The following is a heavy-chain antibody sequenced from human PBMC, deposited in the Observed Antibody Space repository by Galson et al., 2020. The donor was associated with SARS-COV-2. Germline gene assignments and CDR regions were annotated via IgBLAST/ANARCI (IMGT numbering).Heavy chain of an antibody. CDR1: GFTLSTYG. D-gene: IGHD6-6*01. CDR3: ARGSSSHAFDI. CDR2: IWYDGSNK. J-gene: IGHJ3*02. V-gene: IGHV3-33*01. Sequence: GESLKISCEASGFTLSTYGMDWVRQAPGKGLEWVAVIWYDGSNKYYADSVKGRFTISRDNSKNTLYLQMNSLRADDTAVYYCARGSSSHAFDIWGQGTMVTVSS.